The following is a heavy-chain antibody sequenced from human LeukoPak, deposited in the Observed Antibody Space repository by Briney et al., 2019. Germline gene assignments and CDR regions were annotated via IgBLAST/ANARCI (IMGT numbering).Heavy chain of an antibody. D-gene: IGHD1-14*01. V-gene: IGHV5-51*01. CDR1: GGSISSYY. CDR2: IYPGDSDT. J-gene: IGHJ4*02. CDR3: ARHSQNLGGKYYFDY. Sequence: ETLSLTCTVSGGSISSYYWSWIRQPPGKGLEWMGIIYPGDSDTKYSPSFQGQVTISADKSISTAYLQWSSLKASDTAMYYCARHSQNLGGKYYFDYWGQGTLVTVSS.